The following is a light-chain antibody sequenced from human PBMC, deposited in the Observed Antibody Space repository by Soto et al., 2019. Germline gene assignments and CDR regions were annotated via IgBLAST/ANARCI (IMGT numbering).Light chain of an antibody. J-gene: IGKJ1*01. CDR2: DAS. CDR1: QSISVS. Sequence: IQMTQSPSTLSASVGDTVTITCRASQSISVSLAWDQQKPGKAPNLLIYDASTLQGGVPSRFSGSGSGTEFTLTVTSLQPEDFATYFCQQYDKYSTFGHGTKVDI. CDR3: QQYDKYST. V-gene: IGKV1-5*01.